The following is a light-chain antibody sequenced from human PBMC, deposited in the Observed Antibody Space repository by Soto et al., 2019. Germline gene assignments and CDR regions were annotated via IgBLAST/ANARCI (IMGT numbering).Light chain of an antibody. Sequence: DIQMTQSPSTLSASAGDRVTITCRASQSISSWLAWYQQKPGKAPKLLIYKASSLEGGVPSRFSGSGSGTEFTLTISSLQPDDFATYYCQQYNSYPITFGQGTRLEI. CDR3: QQYNSYPIT. CDR2: KAS. V-gene: IGKV1-5*03. CDR1: QSISSW. J-gene: IGKJ5*01.